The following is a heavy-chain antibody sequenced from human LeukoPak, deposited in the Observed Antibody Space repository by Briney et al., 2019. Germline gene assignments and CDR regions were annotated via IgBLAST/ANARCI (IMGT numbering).Heavy chain of an antibody. CDR2: ISSSSSYI. CDR3: ARYHSSSWYYNY. D-gene: IGHD6-13*01. CDR1: GFTLSSYS. J-gene: IGHJ4*02. Sequence: GGSLRLSCAASGFTLSSYSMYWVRQAPGKGLEWVSSISSSSSYIYYADSVKGRFTISRDNAKNSLYLQMNSLRAEDTAVYYCARYHSSSWYYNYWGQGTLVTVSS. V-gene: IGHV3-21*01.